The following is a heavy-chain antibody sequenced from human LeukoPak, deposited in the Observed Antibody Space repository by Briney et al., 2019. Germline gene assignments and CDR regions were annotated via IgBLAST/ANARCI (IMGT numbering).Heavy chain of an antibody. V-gene: IGHV4-34*01. CDR1: GGSFSDYY. CDR3: ARSRPLKFVVLTSKCLDV. CDR2: IDHSGST. J-gene: IGHJ6*02. D-gene: IGHD2-21*02. Sequence: PSETLSLTCFVEGGSFSDYYWNWIRQPPGKGLEWIGEIDHSGSTNYDPSLKSRVTISVDRSKNQFFLKLTSVTAADTATYFCARSRPLKFVVLTSKCLDVWGLGTTVTVSS.